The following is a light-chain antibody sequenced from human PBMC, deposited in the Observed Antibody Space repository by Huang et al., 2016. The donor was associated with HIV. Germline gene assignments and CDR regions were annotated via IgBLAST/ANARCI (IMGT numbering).Light chain of an antibody. J-gene: IGKJ2*01. CDR2: LGS. V-gene: IGKV2-28*01. CDR1: QSLLHSNGYNY. CDR3: MQALQTPPYT. Sequence: DIVMTQSPLSLPVTPGEPASISCRSSQSLLHSNGYNYLDWYLQKPWQSPQLLIYLGSNRASGVPDRFSGSGSGTDFTLKISRVEAEDVGLYYCMQALQTPPYTFGQGTKLEIK.